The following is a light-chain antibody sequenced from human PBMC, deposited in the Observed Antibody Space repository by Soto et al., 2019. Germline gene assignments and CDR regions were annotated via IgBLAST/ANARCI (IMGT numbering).Light chain of an antibody. J-gene: IGLJ1*01. CDR2: DVS. CDR1: RSDVGGYEH. CDR3: CSYAGSNTLYV. Sequence: QSVLTQPASVSGSPGQSISISCTGTRSDVGGYEHVSWYQQHPGKVPRLIIFDVSSRPSGVSHRFSGSKSGNTASLTISGLQAEDEADYYCCSYAGSNTLYVFGTGTKVTVL. V-gene: IGLV2-14*03.